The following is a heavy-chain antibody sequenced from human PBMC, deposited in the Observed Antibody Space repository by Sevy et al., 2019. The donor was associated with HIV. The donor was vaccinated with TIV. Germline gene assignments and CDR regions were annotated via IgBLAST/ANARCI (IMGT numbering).Heavy chain of an antibody. CDR1: GFTFSSYS. D-gene: IGHD3-22*01. CDR2: ISSSSSTI. Sequence: GGSLRLSCAASGFTFSSYSMNWVRQAPGKGLEWVSYISSSSSTIYYADSVKGRFTISRDNAKNSLYLQMNSLRDEDTAVYYCARDRREMYYYDSSGYYYYYYGMDVRGQGTTVTVSS. CDR3: ARDRREMYYYDSSGYYYYYYGMDV. J-gene: IGHJ6*02. V-gene: IGHV3-48*02.